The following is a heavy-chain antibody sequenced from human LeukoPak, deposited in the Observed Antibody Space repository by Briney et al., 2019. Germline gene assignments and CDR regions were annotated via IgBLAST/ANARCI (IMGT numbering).Heavy chain of an antibody. J-gene: IGHJ4*02. D-gene: IGHD3-10*01. Sequence: PSETLSLTCAVYGGSFSDYSWNWIRQPPGKGLEWIGEINHSGSTNYNPSLKSRVTISVDTSKNQFSLKLSSVTAADTAVYYCARRITMVRGARRGYYFDYWGQGTLVTVSS. CDR2: INHSGST. CDR1: GGSFSDYS. CDR3: ARRITMVRGARRGYYFDY. V-gene: IGHV4-34*01.